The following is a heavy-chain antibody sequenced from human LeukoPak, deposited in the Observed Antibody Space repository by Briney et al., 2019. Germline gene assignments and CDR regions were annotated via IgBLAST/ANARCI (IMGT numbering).Heavy chain of an antibody. V-gene: IGHV3-7*04. CDR3: ARDKVHYYDSSGYSYYWYFDL. CDR2: IKPDGSET. Sequence: PGGSLRLSCAASGFTFSNYWMTWVRQAPGKGLEWVANIKPDGSETYYVDSLKGRFTISRDNARNSLYLQMNSLRAEDTAVYYCARDKVHYYDSSGYSYYWYFDLWGRGTLVTVSS. J-gene: IGHJ2*01. CDR1: GFTFSNYW. D-gene: IGHD3-22*01.